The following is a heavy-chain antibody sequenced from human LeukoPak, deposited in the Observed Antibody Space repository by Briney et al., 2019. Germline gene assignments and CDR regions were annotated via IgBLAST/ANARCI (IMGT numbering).Heavy chain of an antibody. J-gene: IGHJ4*02. CDR1: GFTFSNYA. CDR2: ISDTGVST. V-gene: IGHV3-23*01. CDR3: ARDNYGDYTIDY. Sequence: GGSLRLSCAASGFTFSNYAMSWVRQAPGKGLEWVSSISDTGVSTYYADSVKGRFTISRDNSQNSLFLQMNSLRAEDTAVYYCARDNYGDYTIDYWGQGTLVAVSS. D-gene: IGHD4-17*01.